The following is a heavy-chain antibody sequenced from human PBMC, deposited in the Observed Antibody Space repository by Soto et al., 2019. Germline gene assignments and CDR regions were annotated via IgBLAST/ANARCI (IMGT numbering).Heavy chain of an antibody. Sequence: TLSLTCTVSGVSISSGGYYWSWIRQHPGKGLEWIGYIYYSGSTYYNPSLKSRVTISVDTSKNQFSLKLSSVTAADTAVYYCARDRECSGGTCYNYFDYWGQGTLVNVPQ. D-gene: IGHD2-15*01. CDR1: GVSISSGGYY. J-gene: IGHJ4*02. CDR2: IYYSGST. CDR3: ARDRECSGGTCYNYFDY. V-gene: IGHV4-31*03.